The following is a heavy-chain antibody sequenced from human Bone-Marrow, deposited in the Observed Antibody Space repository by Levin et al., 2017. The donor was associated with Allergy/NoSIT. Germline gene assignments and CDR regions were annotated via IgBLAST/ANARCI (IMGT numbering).Heavy chain of an antibody. CDR1: GGSISSYY. CDR2: IYYSGST. Sequence: SETLSLTCTVSGGSISSYYWNWIRQPPGKGLEWIGYIYYSGSTNYNPSLKGRVTISVDTSRNQFSLKLSSVTAADTAVYFCARVTFGFSSGWFFDYWGQGTLVTVSS. CDR3: ARVTFGFSSGWFFDY. D-gene: IGHD6-19*01. V-gene: IGHV4-59*01. J-gene: IGHJ4*02.